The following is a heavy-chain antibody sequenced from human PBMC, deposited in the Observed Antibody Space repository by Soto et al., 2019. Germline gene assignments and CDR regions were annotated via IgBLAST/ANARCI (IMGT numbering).Heavy chain of an antibody. Sequence: ASVKVSCKASGYSFTGYYLHWVRQAPGQGLEWMGWINPNSGATNYAQKFQGWVTMTWDTSISTAYMELSRLRSDDTAVYYCARDRGGGSFDYWGQGTLVTVSS. V-gene: IGHV1-2*04. D-gene: IGHD1-26*01. CDR2: INPNSGAT. J-gene: IGHJ4*02. CDR1: GYSFTGYY. CDR3: ARDRGGGSFDY.